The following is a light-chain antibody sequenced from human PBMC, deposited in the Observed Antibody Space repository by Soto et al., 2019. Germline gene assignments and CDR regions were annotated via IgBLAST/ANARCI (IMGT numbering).Light chain of an antibody. V-gene: IGKV3-11*01. CDR2: DAS. J-gene: IGKJ2*01. CDR3: QQRSNWPPT. Sequence: EIVLTQSPATLSLSPGERATLSCRASQSVSSYLAWYQQKPGQAPRLLIYDASNRATGIPAGFSGSGSGTDFTRTISSLAPVDFAVYYCQQRSNWPPTFGQGTKLEIK. CDR1: QSVSSY.